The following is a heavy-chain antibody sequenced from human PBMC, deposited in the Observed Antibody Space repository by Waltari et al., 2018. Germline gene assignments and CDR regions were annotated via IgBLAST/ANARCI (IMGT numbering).Heavy chain of an antibody. V-gene: IGHV3-23*01. CDR3: AKDALPGSGPYSGSYYSWFDS. CDR1: GFIFGNYG. Sequence: EVQLLESGGGLVQPGASLRLSCGTSGFIFGNYGMSWVREAPGKGLEWVSAISNDGGTTYLADSVKGRFTISRDNSKNILYLQMDSLRPEDTAIYYCAKDALPGSGPYSGSYYSWFDSWGQGILVTVSS. J-gene: IGHJ5*01. CDR2: ISNDGGTT. D-gene: IGHD1-26*01.